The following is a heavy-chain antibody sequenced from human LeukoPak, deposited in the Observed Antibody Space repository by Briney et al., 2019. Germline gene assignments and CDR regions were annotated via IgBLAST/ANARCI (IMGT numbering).Heavy chain of an antibody. CDR2: INPNSGGT. D-gene: IGHD5-12*01. Sequence: ASVKVSCKASGYTFTGYYMHWVRQAPGQGLEWMGRINPNSGGTNYAQKFQGRVTMTRDTSISTAYMELSRLRSDDTAVYYCARDVDIVATDFDYLGQGTLVTVSS. CDR1: GYTFTGYY. CDR3: ARDVDIVATDFDY. J-gene: IGHJ4*02. V-gene: IGHV1-2*06.